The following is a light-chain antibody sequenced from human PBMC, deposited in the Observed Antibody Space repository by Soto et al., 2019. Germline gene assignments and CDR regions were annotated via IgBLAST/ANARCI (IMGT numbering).Light chain of an antibody. CDR1: YDISSS. V-gene: IGKV1-12*01. CDR2: AAS. CDR3: QQANSFPIT. Sequence: DIQLTQSPSFLSASVEDRVTISCRASYDISSSLAWYQKKPGKAPNLLIYAASSLQSGVPSRFSGSESGTDFTLTISSLQPEDCAIYFCQQANSFPITFGQGTRLEIK. J-gene: IGKJ5*01.